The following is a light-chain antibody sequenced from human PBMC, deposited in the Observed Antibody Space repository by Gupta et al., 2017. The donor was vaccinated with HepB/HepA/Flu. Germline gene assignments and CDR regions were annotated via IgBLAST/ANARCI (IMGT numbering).Light chain of an antibody. J-gene: IGKJ4*01. Sequence: IVLNQSPVNLALSPGERATLSCRASQSVSRYLAWYQQKPGQPPSLLVFDASNRATGVPARFSGSWSGTDFTLTISSLEPEDFAVYYCQQRMNWPLTFGGGTRVEIK. CDR2: DAS. V-gene: IGKV3-11*01. CDR3: QQRMNWPLT. CDR1: QSVSRY.